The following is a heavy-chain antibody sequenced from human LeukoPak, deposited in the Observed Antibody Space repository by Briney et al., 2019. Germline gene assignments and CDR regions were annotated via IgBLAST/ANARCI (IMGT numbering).Heavy chain of an antibody. V-gene: IGHV5-51*01. CDR2: IYPGDSET. Sequence: GESLKISCQGFGSRFSTYWIGWVRQLPGKGLEWMGIIYPGDSETRYSPSFQGHVTISADKSISTVSLQWRSLTASDTAIYYCASPAGITSDDPFDIWGQGTMVTVSS. J-gene: IGHJ3*02. D-gene: IGHD1-14*01. CDR3: ASPAGITSDDPFDI. CDR1: GSRFSTYW.